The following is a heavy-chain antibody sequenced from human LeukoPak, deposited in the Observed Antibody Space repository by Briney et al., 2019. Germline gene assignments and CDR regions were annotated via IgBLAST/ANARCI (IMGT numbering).Heavy chain of an antibody. J-gene: IGHJ4*02. D-gene: IGHD1-26*01. V-gene: IGHV1-69*04. CDR1: GGTFSSYA. CDR3: PRGAFREKLKLGLDY. Sequence: ASVKVSCKASGGTFSSYAISWVRQAPGQGLEWMGRIIPILGIANYAQKFQGRVTITADKSTSTAYMELSSLRSADTAVYYCPRGAFREKLKLGLDYWGQGTLVTVSS. CDR2: IIPILGIA.